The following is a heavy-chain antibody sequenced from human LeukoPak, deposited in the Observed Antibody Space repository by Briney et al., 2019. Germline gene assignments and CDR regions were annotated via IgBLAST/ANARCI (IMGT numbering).Heavy chain of an antibody. CDR2: ISSDGSNK. D-gene: IGHD2-15*01. Sequence: GSLRLSCAASGFTFSSYTMHWVRQAPGKGLEWVAVISSDGSNKYYADSVMGRFTISRDNSKNTLYLQMNSLRIEDTAVYYCARDLSGVGIEGYWGQGTLVTVSS. J-gene: IGHJ4*02. CDR3: ARDLSGVGIEGY. V-gene: IGHV3-30*04. CDR1: GFTFSSYT.